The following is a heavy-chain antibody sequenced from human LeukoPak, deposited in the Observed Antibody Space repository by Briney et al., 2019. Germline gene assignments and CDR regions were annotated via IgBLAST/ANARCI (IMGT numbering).Heavy chain of an antibody. CDR2: INPNSGDT. V-gene: IGHV1-2*02. D-gene: IGHD6-19*01. Sequence: ASVKVSCKASGYTFTSYDINWVRQAPGQGLEWMGWINPNSGDTNYAQKFQGRVTMTRDTSISTAYTELSRLRSDDTAVYYCARDKSGSSGWYSYFDYWGQGTLVTVSS. J-gene: IGHJ4*02. CDR3: ARDKSGSSGWYSYFDY. CDR1: GYTFTSYD.